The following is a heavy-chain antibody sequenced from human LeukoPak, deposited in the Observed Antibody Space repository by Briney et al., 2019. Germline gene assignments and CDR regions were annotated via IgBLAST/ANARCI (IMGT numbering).Heavy chain of an antibody. CDR1: GGTFSSYA. J-gene: IGHJ4*02. CDR2: IIPIFGTA. CDR3: ARPRFLTLHYFDY. V-gene: IGHV1-69*13. Sequence: SVKFSCKASGGTFSSYAISWVRQAPGQGLEWMGGIIPIFGTANYAQKFQGRVTITADESTSTAYMELSSLRSEDTAVYYCARPRFLTLHYFDYWGQGTLATVSS. D-gene: IGHD3-3*01.